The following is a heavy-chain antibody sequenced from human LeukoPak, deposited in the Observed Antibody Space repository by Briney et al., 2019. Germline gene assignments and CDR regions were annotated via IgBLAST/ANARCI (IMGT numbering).Heavy chain of an antibody. CDR3: ARDHSSGWYRGAFDI. Sequence: SETLSLTCTVSGGSISSYYWSWIRQPPGKGLERIGYIYYSGSTNYNPSLKSRVTISVDTSKNQFSLKLNSVTAADTAVYYCARDHSSGWYRGAFDIWGQGTMVTVSS. V-gene: IGHV4-59*01. J-gene: IGHJ3*02. D-gene: IGHD6-19*01. CDR1: GGSISSYY. CDR2: IYYSGST.